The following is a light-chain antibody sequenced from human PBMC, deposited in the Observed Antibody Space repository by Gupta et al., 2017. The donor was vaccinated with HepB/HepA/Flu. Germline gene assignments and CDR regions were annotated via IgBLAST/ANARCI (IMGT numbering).Light chain of an antibody. J-gene: IGKJ5*01. Sequence: SVLTQPSGTLCLSPGERATLSCRASQSVSGNSIAWYQHKPGQSPRLLIYSASSGATGIPDRFSGSGSGTDFTLTISRLEPEDFAVYYCQQFHSSPITFGQGTRLEI. CDR1: QSVSGNS. CDR3: QQFHSSPIT. CDR2: SAS. V-gene: IGKV3-20*01.